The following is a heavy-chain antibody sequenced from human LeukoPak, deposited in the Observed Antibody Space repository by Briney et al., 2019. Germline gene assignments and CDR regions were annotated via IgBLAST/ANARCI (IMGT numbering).Heavy chain of an antibody. Sequence: ASVKVSCKASGGTLSSYAISWVRQAPGQGPEWMGGIIPILGTANYAQKLQGRVTMTTDTSTSTAYMELRSLRSDDTAVYYCATAVAGEMDAFDIWGQGTMVTVSS. D-gene: IGHD6-19*01. CDR3: ATAVAGEMDAFDI. CDR2: IIPILGTA. CDR1: GGTLSSYA. J-gene: IGHJ3*02. V-gene: IGHV1-69*10.